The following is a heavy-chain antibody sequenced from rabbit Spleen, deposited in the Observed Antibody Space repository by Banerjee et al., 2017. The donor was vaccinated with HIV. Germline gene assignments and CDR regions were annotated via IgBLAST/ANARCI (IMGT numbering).Heavy chain of an antibody. CDR3: ARDTGSSFSTYGMDL. V-gene: IGHV1S45*01. J-gene: IGHJ6*01. CDR2: IDTGSRDFT. Sequence: QEQLVESGGGLVKPGASLTLTCKASGFPFSEKAVMCWVRQAPGKGLEWIACIDTGSRDFTYYASWAKGRFTISKTSSTTVTLQMTSLTVADTATYFCARDTGSSFSTYGMDLWGQGTLVTVS. CDR1: GFPFSEKAV. D-gene: IGHD8-1*01.